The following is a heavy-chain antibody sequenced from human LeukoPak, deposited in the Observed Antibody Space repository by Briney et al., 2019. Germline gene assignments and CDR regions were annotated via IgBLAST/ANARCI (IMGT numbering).Heavy chain of an antibody. CDR1: GFTFSSYS. Sequence: GGSLRLSCAASGFTFSSYSMSWVRQAPEKGLEWVSSISSGSSYIYSPYYADSVKGRFTISRDNAKNSLYLQMNSLRAEDTAVYYCAKDLRPSTMIVVVYFDYWGQGTLVTVSS. CDR3: AKDLRPSTMIVVVYFDY. CDR2: ISSGSSYIYSP. J-gene: IGHJ4*02. V-gene: IGHV3-21*01. D-gene: IGHD3-22*01.